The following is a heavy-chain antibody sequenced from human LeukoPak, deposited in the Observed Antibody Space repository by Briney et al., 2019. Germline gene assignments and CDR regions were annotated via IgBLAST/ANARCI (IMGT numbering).Heavy chain of an antibody. J-gene: IGHJ4*02. CDR3: AKDPRGYSYGYYFDY. V-gene: IGHV3-30*02. CDR1: GFTFSSYG. Sequence: GGSLRLSCAASGFTFSSYGMPWVRQAPGKGLGWVAFIQYDGSNKYYADSVKGRFTISRDNSKNTLYLQMNSLRAEDTAVYYCAKDPRGYSYGYYFDYWGQGTLVTVSS. CDR2: IQYDGSNK. D-gene: IGHD5-18*01.